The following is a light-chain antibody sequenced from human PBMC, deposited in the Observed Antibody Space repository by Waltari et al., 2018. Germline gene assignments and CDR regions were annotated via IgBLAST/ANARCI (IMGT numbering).Light chain of an antibody. V-gene: IGKV2-28*01. CDR3: MQILQPART. CDR2: LGS. CDR1: QSLLHSNGYNY. Sequence: DILMTQSPLSLPVTPGEPASISCRSSQSLLHSNGYNYLDWYLQKPGQSPQVLVYLGSNRASGVPDRFSGSGSGTDFTLNISRVEAEDVGVYYCMQILQPARTCGQGTRLEIK. J-gene: IGKJ2*01.